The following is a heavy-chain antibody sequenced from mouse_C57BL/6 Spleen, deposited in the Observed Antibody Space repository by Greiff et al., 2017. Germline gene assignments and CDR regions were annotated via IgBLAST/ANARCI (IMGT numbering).Heavy chain of an antibody. Sequence: EVQRVESGGDLVKPGGSLKLSCAASGFTFSSYGMSWVRQTPDKRLEWVAIISSGGSYTYYPDSVKGRFTISRDNTKNTLYLQMSSLKSEDTAMYYCARQKDSNYVFAYWGQGTLVTVSA. CDR1: GFTFSSYG. V-gene: IGHV5-6*01. CDR2: ISSGGSYT. CDR3: ARQKDSNYVFAY. J-gene: IGHJ3*01. D-gene: IGHD2-5*01.